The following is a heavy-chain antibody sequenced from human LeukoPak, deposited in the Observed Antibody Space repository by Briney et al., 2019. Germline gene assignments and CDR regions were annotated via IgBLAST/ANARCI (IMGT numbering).Heavy chain of an antibody. CDR3: ARAKYGDFVDS. D-gene: IGHD4-17*01. Sequence: KPSETLSLTCTVSGDSISSYYWSWIRQPPGKGLEWIGHTYYSGNTNYNPSLKSRVTISIDTSKNQFSLKVSSVTAADTAVYYCARAKYGDFVDSWGQGTQVTVSS. J-gene: IGHJ4*02. V-gene: IGHV4-59*01. CDR1: GDSISSYY. CDR2: TYYSGNT.